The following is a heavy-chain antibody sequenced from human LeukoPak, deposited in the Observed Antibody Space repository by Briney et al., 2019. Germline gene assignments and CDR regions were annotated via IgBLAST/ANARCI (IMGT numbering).Heavy chain of an antibody. V-gene: IGHV3-7*04. CDR2: IKQDGSEK. CDR1: GFTLSYYW. Sequence: GGSLRLSCAASGFTLSYYWMGWVRQAPGKGLEWVANIKQDGSEKYYVDSVKGRFTISRDNAKNSLYLQMNSMRAEDTAVYYCARDEHQYYHASSGRFDYWGQGIPVTVSS. J-gene: IGHJ4*02. CDR3: ARDEHQYYHASSGRFDY. D-gene: IGHD3-22*01.